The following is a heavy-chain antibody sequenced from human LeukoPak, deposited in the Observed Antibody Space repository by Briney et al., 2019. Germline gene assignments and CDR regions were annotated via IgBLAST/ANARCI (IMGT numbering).Heavy chain of an antibody. CDR3: ARDRPGNTAIDY. CDR1: GFTFSSYE. CDR2: ISSSGSTI. D-gene: IGHD5-18*01. Sequence: GGSLRLSCAASGFTFSSYEMNWVRQAPGKGLEWVSYISSSGSTIYYADSVNGRFTISRDNAKNTLYLQMNSLRAEDTAVYYCARDRPGNTAIDYWGQGTLVTVSS. J-gene: IGHJ4*02. V-gene: IGHV3-48*03.